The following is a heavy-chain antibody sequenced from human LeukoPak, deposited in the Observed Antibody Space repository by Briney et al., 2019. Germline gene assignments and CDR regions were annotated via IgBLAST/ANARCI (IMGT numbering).Heavy chain of an antibody. CDR1: GSHFASYW. V-gene: IGHV5-51*01. J-gene: IGHJ6*02. CDR2: IYPDDSDT. CDR3: ARQSQYCSSPSCPDYYYDYHMDV. Sequence: GASLQTSSRGSGSHFASYWIAWGRQIPGKGLEGLGIIYPDDSDTTYSPSFQGQVTISAAKSIANASLQWSSLKASDTAMYYCARQSQYCSSPSCPDYYYDYHMDVWGQGTTVTVSS. D-gene: IGHD2-2*01.